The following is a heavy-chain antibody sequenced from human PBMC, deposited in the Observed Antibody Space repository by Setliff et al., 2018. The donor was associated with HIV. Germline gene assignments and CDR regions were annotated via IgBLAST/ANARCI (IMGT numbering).Heavy chain of an antibody. D-gene: IGHD1-7*01. CDR1: GGSISSGGYY. Sequence: LSLTCTVSGGSISSGGYYWSWIRQHPGKGLEWIGYIYYSGSTYYNPSLKSRVTISVDTSKNQFSLKLSSVTAADTAVYYCARNKYNWNYYYYYGMDVWGQGTTVTV. V-gene: IGHV4-31*03. J-gene: IGHJ6*02. CDR3: ARNKYNWNYYYYYGMDV. CDR2: IYYSGST.